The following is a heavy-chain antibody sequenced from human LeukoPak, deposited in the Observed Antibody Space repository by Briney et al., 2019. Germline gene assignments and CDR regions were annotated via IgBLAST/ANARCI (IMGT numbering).Heavy chain of an antibody. D-gene: IGHD3-22*01. Sequence: PGGSLRLSCAASGFTLSDYYMDWVRQAPGQGLDWVARTRKKAKGYTTEYAASVKGRFTISRDDSKNSVDLQMNSLITEDTAVYYCARAQSDSSGYYYVGDYWGQGTLVTVSS. V-gene: IGHV3-72*01. J-gene: IGHJ4*02. CDR1: GFTLSDYY. CDR2: TRKKAKGYTT. CDR3: ARAQSDSSGYYYVGDY.